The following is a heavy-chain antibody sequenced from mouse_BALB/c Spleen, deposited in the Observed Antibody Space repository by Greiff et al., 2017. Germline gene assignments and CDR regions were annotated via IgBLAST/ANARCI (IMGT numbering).Heavy chain of an antibody. CDR1: GFTFSSYT. CDR3: TREGGYGNYGGWYFDV. D-gene: IGHD2-1*01. J-gene: IGHJ1*01. Sequence: EVQRVESGGGLVKPGGSLKLSCAASGFTFSSYTMSWVRQTPEKRLEWVATISSGGSYTYYPDSVKGRFTISRDNAKNTLYLQMSSLKSEDTAMYYCTREGGYGNYGGWYFDVWGAGTTVTVSS. V-gene: IGHV5-6-4*01. CDR2: ISSGGSYT.